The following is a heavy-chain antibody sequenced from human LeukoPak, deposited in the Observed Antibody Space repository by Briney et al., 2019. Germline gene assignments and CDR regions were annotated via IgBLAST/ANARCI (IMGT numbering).Heavy chain of an antibody. CDR3: ARAPTIPPGSFDY. D-gene: IGHD5-12*01. J-gene: IGHJ4*02. CDR2: ISYGGST. Sequence: SETLSLTCTVSGGFISNFYWNWIRQPPGKGLEWIAYISYGGSTNYNPSLEGRLTISLDTSKNQFSLRLSSVSAADTAVYYCARAPTIPPGSFDYWGQGILVTVSS. CDR1: GGFISNFY. V-gene: IGHV4-59*01.